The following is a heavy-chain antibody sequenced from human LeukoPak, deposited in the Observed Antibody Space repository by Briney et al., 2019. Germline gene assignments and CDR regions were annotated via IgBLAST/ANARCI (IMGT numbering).Heavy chain of an antibody. CDR3: ARVLLWFGAPKRFDY. CDR1: GYTFTSYG. CDR2: ISAYNGNT. J-gene: IGHJ4*02. Sequence: GASVKVSCKASGYTFTSYGISWVRQAPGQGLEWMGWISAYNGNTNYAQKLQGRVTMTTDTSTSTAYMELRSLRSDDTAVYYCARVLLWFGAPKRFDYWGQGTLVTVSS. V-gene: IGHV1-18*01. D-gene: IGHD3-10*01.